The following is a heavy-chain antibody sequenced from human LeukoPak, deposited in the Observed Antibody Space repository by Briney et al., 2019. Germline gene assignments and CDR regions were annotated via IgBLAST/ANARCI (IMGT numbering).Heavy chain of an antibody. CDR1: GGTFSSYA. D-gene: IGHD3-9*01. J-gene: IGHJ3*02. V-gene: IGHV1-69*05. CDR3: ARGAVLRYFDWLPVGAFDI. CDR2: IIPIFGTA. Sequence: SVKVSCKASGGTFSSYAISWVRQAPGQGLEWMGGIIPIFGTANYAQKFQGRVTITRNTSISTAYMELSSLRSEDTAVYYCARGAVLRYFDWLPVGAFDIWGQGTMVTVSS.